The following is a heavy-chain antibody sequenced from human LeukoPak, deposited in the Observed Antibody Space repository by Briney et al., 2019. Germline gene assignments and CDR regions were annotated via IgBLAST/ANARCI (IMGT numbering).Heavy chain of an antibody. CDR3: ARIPAGIATRKGKLYYYYYYMDV. CDR2: IKQDGSEK. Sequence: TGGSLRLSCAASGFTFSSYWMSWVRQAPGKGLEGVANIKQDGSEKYYVDSMKGRFTISRDNAKNSLYLQMNSLRAEDTAVYYCARIPAGIATRKGKLYYYYYYMDVWGKGTTVTVSS. V-gene: IGHV3-7*01. CDR1: GFTFSSYW. J-gene: IGHJ6*03. D-gene: IGHD6-13*01.